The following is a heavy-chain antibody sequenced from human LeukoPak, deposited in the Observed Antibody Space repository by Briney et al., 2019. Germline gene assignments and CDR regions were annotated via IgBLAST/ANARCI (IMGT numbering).Heavy chain of an antibody. J-gene: IGHJ4*02. Sequence: GGSLRLSCAASGFTFSSYWMHWVRQAPGKGLVWVSRINSDGSSTSYADSVKGRFTISRDNAKNTLYLQMNSLRAEDTAVYYCAKGFDSSWYEVHYWGQGTLATVSS. CDR1: GFTFSSYW. D-gene: IGHD6-13*01. CDR2: INSDGSST. V-gene: IGHV3-74*01. CDR3: AKGFDSSWYEVHY.